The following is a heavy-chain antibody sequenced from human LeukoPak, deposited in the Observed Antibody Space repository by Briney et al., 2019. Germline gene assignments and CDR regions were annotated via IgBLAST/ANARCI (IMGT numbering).Heavy chain of an antibody. V-gene: IGHV4-59*01. Sequence: SETLSLTCTVSGGSISSYYWSWIRQPPGKGLEWIGYIYYSGSTNYNASLKSRVSISVDMSKIQLSLNLTSVTAADTAVYYRARAPSMILPYYFDYWSQGTLVTVSS. J-gene: IGHJ4*02. CDR2: IYYSGST. CDR1: GGSISSYY. D-gene: IGHD3-22*01. CDR3: ARAPSMILPYYFDY.